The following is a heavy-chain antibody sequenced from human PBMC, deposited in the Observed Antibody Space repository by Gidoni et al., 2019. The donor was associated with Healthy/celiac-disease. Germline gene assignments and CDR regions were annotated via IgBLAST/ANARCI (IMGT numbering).Heavy chain of an antibody. CDR2: IYYRGST. D-gene: IGHD3-22*01. CDR1: DGSISSSSYY. CDR3: ARLTMIKGRDGYRDY. J-gene: IGHJ4*02. Sequence: QLQLQESGPGLVKPSATLSLTCPVSDGSISSSSYYWGGIRQPPGKGLEWIGSIYYRGSTYYNPSLKSRVTISVDTSKNQFSLKLSSVTAADTAVYYCARLTMIKGRDGYRDYWGQGTLVTVSS. V-gene: IGHV4-39*01.